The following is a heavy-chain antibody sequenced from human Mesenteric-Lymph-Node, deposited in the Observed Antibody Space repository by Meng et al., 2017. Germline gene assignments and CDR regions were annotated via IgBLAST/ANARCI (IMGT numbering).Heavy chain of an antibody. Sequence: GESLKISCKGSGYSFTSYWIGWVRQAPGKGLEWVGRIKSKTDGGTTDCAAPVKGRFTISRDDSKNTLYLQMNSLKTEDTAVYYCTTGVVVVVAARLSSYGMDVWGQGTTVTVSS. J-gene: IGHJ6*02. CDR3: TTGVVVVVAARLSSYGMDV. CDR2: IKSKTDGGTT. V-gene: IGHV3-15*01. D-gene: IGHD2-15*01. CDR1: GYSFTSYW.